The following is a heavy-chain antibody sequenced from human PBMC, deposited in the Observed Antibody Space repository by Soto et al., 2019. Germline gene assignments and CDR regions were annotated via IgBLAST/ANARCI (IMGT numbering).Heavy chain of an antibody. CDR3: ARDYCSGGSCYYNWFDP. J-gene: IGHJ5*02. CDR1: GGSISSGGYY. CDR2: IYYSGST. Sequence: QVQLQESGPGLVKPSQTLSLTCTVSGGSISSGGYYWSWIRQHPGKGLESIGYIYYSGSTYYNPSLKSRVTTSVDTSKNKFSLKLSSVTAADTAVYYCARDYCSGGSCYYNWFDPWGQGTLVTVSS. D-gene: IGHD2-15*01. V-gene: IGHV4-31*03.